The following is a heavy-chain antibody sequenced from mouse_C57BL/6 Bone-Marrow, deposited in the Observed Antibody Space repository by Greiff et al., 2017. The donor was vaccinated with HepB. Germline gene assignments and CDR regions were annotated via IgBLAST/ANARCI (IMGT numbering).Heavy chain of an antibody. D-gene: IGHD2-2*01. V-gene: IGHV1-59*01. J-gene: IGHJ3*01. Sequence: QVQLQQPGAELVRPGTSVKLSCKASGYTFTSYWMHWVKQRPGQGLEWIGVIDPSDSYTNYNQKFKGKATLTVDTSSSTAYMQLSSLTSEDSAVYYCARYTMVTTERGQGTLVTVSA. CDR3: ARYTMVTTE. CDR2: IDPSDSYT. CDR1: GYTFTSYW.